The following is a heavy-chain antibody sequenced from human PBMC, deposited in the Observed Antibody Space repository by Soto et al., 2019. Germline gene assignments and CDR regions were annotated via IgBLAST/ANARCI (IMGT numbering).Heavy chain of an antibody. J-gene: IGHJ6*02. Sequence: GASVKVSCKASGGTFSSYAISWVRQAPGQGLEWMGGIIPIFGTANYAQKFQGRVTITADESTSTAYMELSSLRSEDTAVYYCARASGQGDTAMALYYYYGMDVWGQGTTVTVSS. CDR3: ARASGQGDTAMALYYYYGMDV. V-gene: IGHV1-69*13. D-gene: IGHD5-18*01. CDR1: GGTFSSYA. CDR2: IIPIFGTA.